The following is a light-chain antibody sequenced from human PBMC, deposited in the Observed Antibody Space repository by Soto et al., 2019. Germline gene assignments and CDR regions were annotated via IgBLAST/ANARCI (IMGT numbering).Light chain of an antibody. V-gene: IGLV2-11*01. CDR3: CSSAGTYTSV. Sequence: QSALTQPRSVSGSPGQSVTISCTGTSSDVGGYNYVSWYQQHPGKAPKLMTYDVSKRPSGVPDRFSGSKSGNTASLTISGLQAEDEADYYCCSSAGTYTSVFGGGTKVTVL. J-gene: IGLJ3*02. CDR1: SSDVGGYNY. CDR2: DVS.